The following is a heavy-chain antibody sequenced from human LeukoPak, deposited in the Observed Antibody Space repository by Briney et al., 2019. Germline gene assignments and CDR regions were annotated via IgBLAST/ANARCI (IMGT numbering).Heavy chain of an antibody. Sequence: PSETLSLTRTVSGGSISSSSYYWGWIRQPPGKGLEWIGSIYYSGSTYYNPSLKSRVTISVDTSKNQFSLKLSSVTAADTAVYYCARPGAESFDYWGQGTLVTVSS. CDR3: ARPGAESFDY. CDR2: IYYSGST. V-gene: IGHV4-39*01. J-gene: IGHJ4*02. D-gene: IGHD1-26*01. CDR1: GGSISSSSYY.